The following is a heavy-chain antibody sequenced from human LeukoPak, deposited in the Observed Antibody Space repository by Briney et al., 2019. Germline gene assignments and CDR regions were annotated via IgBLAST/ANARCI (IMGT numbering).Heavy chain of an antibody. CDR2: ICGGGGSA. Sequence: GGSLRLSCTASGFTFSAYAMMWVRQAPGKGPEWVSAICGGGGSAFYADSVKGRLTISRDNSKYTLFLQMNSLRAEDTAVYYCARDPNGDYIGAFDMWGPGTMVTVSS. D-gene: IGHD4-17*01. V-gene: IGHV3-23*01. CDR3: ARDPNGDYIGAFDM. CDR1: GFTFSAYA. J-gene: IGHJ3*02.